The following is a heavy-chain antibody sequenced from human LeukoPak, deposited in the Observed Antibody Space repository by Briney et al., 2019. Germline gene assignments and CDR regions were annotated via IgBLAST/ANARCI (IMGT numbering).Heavy chain of an antibody. J-gene: IGHJ4*02. CDR3: AREDSSGWYREAHFDY. CDR2: ISGSGGST. Sequence: GGSLRLSCAASGFTFSSYAMRWVRQAAGKGLEWVSAISGSGGSTYYADSVKGRFTISRDNSKNTPYLQMNSLRAEDTAVYYCAREDSSGWYREAHFDYWGQGTLVPFP. V-gene: IGHV3-23*01. D-gene: IGHD6-19*01. CDR1: GFTFSSYA.